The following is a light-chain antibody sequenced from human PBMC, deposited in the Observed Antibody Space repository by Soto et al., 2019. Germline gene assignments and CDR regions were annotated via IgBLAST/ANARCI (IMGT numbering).Light chain of an antibody. CDR2: GAS. CDR3: QQYNNWPPWT. V-gene: IGKV3-15*01. J-gene: IGKJ1*01. CDR1: QSVSSS. Sequence: ENVLTQSPGTLSLSPGERATLSCRASQSVSSSYLAWYQQKPGQAPSLLIYGASTRATGIPARFSGSGSGTEFTLTISSLQSEDFAVYYCQQYNNWPPWTFGQGTKVDSK.